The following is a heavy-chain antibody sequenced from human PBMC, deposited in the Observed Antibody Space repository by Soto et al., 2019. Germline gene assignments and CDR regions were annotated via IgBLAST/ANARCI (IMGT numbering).Heavy chain of an antibody. CDR2: INVGNGDT. J-gene: IGHJ4*02. D-gene: IGHD1-1*01. V-gene: IGHV1-3*01. CDR1: GYIFTTYS. CDR3: ATRNNGASPFDY. Sequence: ASVKVSCKASGYIFTTYSVHWVRQAPGQSLEWMGWINVGNGDTKYSQKFQGRVTINRDTSASTAYMDLSSLIFEDTAIYYCATRNNGASPFDYWGQGTLVTVSS.